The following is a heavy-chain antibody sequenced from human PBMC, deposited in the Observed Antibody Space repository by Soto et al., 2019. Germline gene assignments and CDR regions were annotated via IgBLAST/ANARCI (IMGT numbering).Heavy chain of an antibody. CDR3: AKDNALTTSYCAN. CDR1: GFTFDDYA. D-gene: IGHD1-1*01. CDR2: IYWNSGTI. Sequence: VQLVESGGGLVQPGGSLRLSCAASGFTFDDYAMHWVRQAPGKGLEWVSSIYWNSGTIDYADSVKGRFTISRDNAKNSLYLQINSLRPEDTAFYYCAKDNALTTSYCANWGQGTLVTVSS. V-gene: IGHV3-9*01. J-gene: IGHJ4*02.